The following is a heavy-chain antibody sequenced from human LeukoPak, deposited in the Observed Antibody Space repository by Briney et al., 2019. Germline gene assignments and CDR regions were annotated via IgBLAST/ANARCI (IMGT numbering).Heavy chain of an antibody. V-gene: IGHV1-69*04. Sequence: ASVKVSCKASGYTFTSYGISWVRQAPGQGLEWMGRIIPILGIANYAQKFQGRVTITADKSTSTAYMELSSLRSEDTAVYYCARGGIVVNWFDPWGQGTLVTVSS. J-gene: IGHJ5*02. D-gene: IGHD6-19*01. CDR1: GYTFTSYG. CDR2: IIPILGIA. CDR3: ARGGIVVNWFDP.